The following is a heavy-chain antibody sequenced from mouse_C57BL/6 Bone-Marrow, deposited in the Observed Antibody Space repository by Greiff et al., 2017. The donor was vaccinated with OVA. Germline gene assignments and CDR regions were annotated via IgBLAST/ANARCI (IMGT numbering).Heavy chain of an antibody. CDR1: GYTFTSYW. CDR2: IYPGSGST. D-gene: IGHD2-1*01. CDR3: ARQQGNSLYWYFDV. J-gene: IGHJ1*03. Sequence: VQLQQPGAELVKPGASVKMSCKASGYTFTSYWITWVKQRPGQGLEWIGDIYPGSGSTNYNEKVKSKATLNVDTSSSTAFMQLSSLTSEDAAVYYCARQQGNSLYWYFDVWGTGTTVTVSS. V-gene: IGHV1-55*01.